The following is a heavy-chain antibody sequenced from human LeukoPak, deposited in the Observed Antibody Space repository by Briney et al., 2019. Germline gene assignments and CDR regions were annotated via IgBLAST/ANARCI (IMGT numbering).Heavy chain of an antibody. CDR3: ARADREGYYYYYMDV. J-gene: IGHJ6*03. Sequence: SETLSLTCTVSGGSISSSSYYWGWIRQPPGKGLEWIGTIFYSGDTYYNPSLKSRVTVSVDTPKNQFSLKLSSVTAADTAVYYCARADREGYYYYYMDVWGKGTTVTVSS. V-gene: IGHV4-39*02. CDR1: GGSISSSSYY. CDR2: IFYSGDT.